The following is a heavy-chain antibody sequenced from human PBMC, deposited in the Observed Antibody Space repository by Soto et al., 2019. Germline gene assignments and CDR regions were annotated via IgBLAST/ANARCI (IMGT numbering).Heavy chain of an antibody. J-gene: IGHJ4*02. CDR3: AREAEPFDY. CDR1: GGSFSGYY. CDR2: INHSGST. Sequence: ASETLSLTCAVYGGSFSGYYWSWIRQPPGKGLEWIGEINHSGSTNYNPSLKSRVTISVDTSKNQFSLKLSSVTAADTAVYYCAREAEPFDYWGQGTLVTVSS. V-gene: IGHV4-34*01.